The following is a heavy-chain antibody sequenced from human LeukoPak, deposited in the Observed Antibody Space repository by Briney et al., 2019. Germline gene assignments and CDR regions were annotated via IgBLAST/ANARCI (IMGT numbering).Heavy chain of an antibody. CDR3: ARSRNYGGKVYYYGMDV. Sequence: PGGSLRLSCSASGFTFSSYWMSWVRQAPGKGLEWVANIKQDGSEKYYVDSVKGRFTISRDNAKNSLYLQMNSLRAEDMALYYCARSRNYGGKVYYYGMDVWGQGTTVTVSS. D-gene: IGHD4-23*01. CDR2: IKQDGSEK. V-gene: IGHV3-7*03. J-gene: IGHJ6*02. CDR1: GFTFSSYW.